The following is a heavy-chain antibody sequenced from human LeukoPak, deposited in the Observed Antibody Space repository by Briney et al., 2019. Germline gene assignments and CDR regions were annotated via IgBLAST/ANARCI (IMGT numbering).Heavy chain of an antibody. J-gene: IGHJ2*01. CDR3: AKDICGGDCYSGWYFDL. V-gene: IGHV3-9*01. CDR2: ISYNSDTI. CDR1: GFTFDDYA. Sequence: GRSLRLSCAASGFTFDDYAMHWVRQAPGKGLEWVSGISYNSDTIAYADSVKGRFTISRDNAKNSLYLQMNSLRAEDTALYYCAKDICGGDCYSGWYFDLWGRGTLVTVSS. D-gene: IGHD2-21*02.